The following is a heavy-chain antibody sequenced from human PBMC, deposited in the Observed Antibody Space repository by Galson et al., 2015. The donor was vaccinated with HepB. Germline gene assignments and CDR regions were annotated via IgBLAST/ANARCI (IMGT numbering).Heavy chain of an antibody. CDR2: IYYSGST. CDR1: GGSISSGGYY. Sequence: LSLTCTVSGGSISSGGYYWSWIRQHPGKGLEWIGYIYYSGSTYYNPSLKSRVTISVDTSKNQFSLKLSSVTAADTAVYYCARAGDTAMVRFDYWGQGTLVTVSS. CDR3: ARAGDTAMVRFDY. D-gene: IGHD5-18*01. V-gene: IGHV4-31*03. J-gene: IGHJ4*02.